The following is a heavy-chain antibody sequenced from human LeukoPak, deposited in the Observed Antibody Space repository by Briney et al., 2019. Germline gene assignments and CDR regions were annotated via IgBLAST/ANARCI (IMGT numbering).Heavy chain of an antibody. D-gene: IGHD6-19*01. Sequence: GGSLRLSCAASGFTFSSYAMSWLRQSPGKGLEWVSAISGSGISTYYADSVKGRFTISRDNSKNTLYLQMNSLRAEDTAEYYCAKETVAAPPIDYWGQGTLVTVSS. CDR3: AKETVAAPPIDY. J-gene: IGHJ4*02. CDR1: GFTFSSYA. CDR2: ISGSGIST. V-gene: IGHV3-23*01.